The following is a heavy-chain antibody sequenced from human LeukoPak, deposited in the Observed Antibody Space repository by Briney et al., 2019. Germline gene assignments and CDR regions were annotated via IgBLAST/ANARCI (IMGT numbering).Heavy chain of an antibody. D-gene: IGHD4-23*01. CDR3: TTWGAGGNPFDY. CDR2: IKSKTDGGTT. V-gene: IGHV3-15*01. Sequence: GGSWRLSCAASGLTFTNAWMSWVGKPPGKGWEWVGRIKSKTDGGTTDYAAPVKGRFTISRDDSKNMLYLQMNSLKTEDTAVYYCTTWGAGGNPFDYWGQGTLVTVSS. J-gene: IGHJ4*02. CDR1: GLTFTNAW.